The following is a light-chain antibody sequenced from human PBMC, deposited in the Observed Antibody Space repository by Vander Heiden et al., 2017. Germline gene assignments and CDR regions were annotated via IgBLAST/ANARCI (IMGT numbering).Light chain of an antibody. CDR1: QSINTY. CDR3: QQYNSFTWT. V-gene: IGKV1-5*03. CDR2: KAS. Sequence: DIQMTQSPSTLSASVGDRVTITCPATQSINTYVAWYQQKPEKAPNLLIYKASILESGVPSRCSGSGSGTEFTLTISSLQPDDVATYCCQQYNSFTWTFGQGTKVEIK. J-gene: IGKJ1*01.